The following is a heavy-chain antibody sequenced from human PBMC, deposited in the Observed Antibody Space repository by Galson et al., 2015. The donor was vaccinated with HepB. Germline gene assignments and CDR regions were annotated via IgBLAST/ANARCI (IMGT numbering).Heavy chain of an antibody. CDR1: GFTVGNNS. CDR2: IYRGDKT. J-gene: IGHJ6*02. D-gene: IGHD3-16*01. Sequence: SLRLSCAASGFTVGNNSMSWVRQAPGKGLDWVSLIYRGDKTHYADSVKGRFTISRDTSKNTLFLQMNSLRAEDTAVYYCARDQTSWGYYYYGLDVWGQGTTVTVSS. V-gene: IGHV3-53*05. CDR3: ARDQTSWGYYYYGLDV.